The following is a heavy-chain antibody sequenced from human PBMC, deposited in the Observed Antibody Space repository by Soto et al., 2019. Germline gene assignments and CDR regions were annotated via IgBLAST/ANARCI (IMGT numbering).Heavy chain of an antibody. CDR3: AKAGGYHAPYTILDY. J-gene: IGHJ4*01. D-gene: IGHD5-18*01. CDR2: ISGSGSGT. CDR1: GFTFSSYA. Sequence: PGGSLRLSCAASGFTFSSYAMSWVRQAPGKGLEWVSAISGSGSGTYYADSVKGRFTISRDNSKNTLYLQMNSLRAEDTAVHYCAKAGGYHAPYTILDYWGQGTLVTVSS. V-gene: IGHV3-23*01.